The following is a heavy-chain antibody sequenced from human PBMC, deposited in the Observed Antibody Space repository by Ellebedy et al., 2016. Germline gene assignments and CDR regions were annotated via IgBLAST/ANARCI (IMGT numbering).Heavy chain of an antibody. CDR2: INAGNGNT. Sequence: ASVKVSXKASGYTFTSYAMHWVRQAPGQRLEWMGWINAGNGNTKYLQKFQGRVTITRDTSASTAYMELSSLRSEDTAVYYCARDRLTMIVNWFDPWGQGTLVTVSS. J-gene: IGHJ5*02. CDR3: ARDRLTMIVNWFDP. V-gene: IGHV1-3*01. CDR1: GYTFTSYA. D-gene: IGHD3-22*01.